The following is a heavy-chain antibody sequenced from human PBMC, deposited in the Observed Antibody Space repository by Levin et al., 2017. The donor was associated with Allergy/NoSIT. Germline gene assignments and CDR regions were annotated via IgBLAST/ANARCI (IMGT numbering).Heavy chain of an antibody. J-gene: IGHJ4*02. Sequence: SETLSLTCAVYGGSFSGYYWSWIRQPPGKGLEWIGEINHSGSTNYNPSLKSRVTISVDTSKNQFSLKLSSVTAADTAVYYCARGHYFDYWGQGTLVTVSS. CDR2: INHSGST. CDR1: GGSFSGYY. CDR3: ARGHYFDY. V-gene: IGHV4-34*01.